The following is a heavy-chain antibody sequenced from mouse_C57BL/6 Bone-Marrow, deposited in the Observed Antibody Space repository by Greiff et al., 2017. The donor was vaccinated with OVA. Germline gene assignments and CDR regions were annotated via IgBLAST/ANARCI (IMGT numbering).Heavy chain of an antibody. CDR1: GYTFTDYA. Sequence: QVQLKESGPELVRPGVSVKISCKGSGYTFTDYAMHWVKQSHAKSLEWIGVISTYYGDASYNQKFKDKATMTVDKSSSTSYMELSILTSEDSAVYYCATTMVTTGFAYWGQGTLVTVSA. CDR3: ATTMVTTGFAY. D-gene: IGHD2-2*01. V-gene: IGHV1-67*01. J-gene: IGHJ3*01. CDR2: ISTYYGDA.